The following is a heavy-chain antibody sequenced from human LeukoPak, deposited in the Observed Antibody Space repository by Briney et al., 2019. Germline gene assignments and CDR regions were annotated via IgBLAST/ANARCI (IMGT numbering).Heavy chain of an antibody. D-gene: IGHD1-26*01. CDR1: GASVSSASY. Sequence: NASETLSLTCTVSGASVSSASYWTWIRQPPGKGVEWIAHIYNGVNTNYNPSLKSRVTISVDTSKNQFSLRLNSVTAADTAVYYCARSRAFNSGAFDPWGQGSLVTVSS. CDR3: ARSRAFNSGAFDP. J-gene: IGHJ5*02. V-gene: IGHV4-61*01. CDR2: IYNGVNT.